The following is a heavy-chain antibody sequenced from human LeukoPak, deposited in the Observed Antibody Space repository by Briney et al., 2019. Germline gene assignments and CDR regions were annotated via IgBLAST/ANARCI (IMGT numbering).Heavy chain of an antibody. CDR2: INHSGST. CDR3: ARGKYSSSWYDY. J-gene: IGHJ4*02. Sequence: SETLSLTCAVYGGSFSGYYWSWIRQPPGKGLEWIGEINHSGSTNYNPSLKRRVTISVDTPKKQFSLKLSSVTAAEPAVYYCARGKYSSSWYDYWGQGTMVTVSS. D-gene: IGHD6-13*01. CDR1: GGSFSGYY. V-gene: IGHV4-34*01.